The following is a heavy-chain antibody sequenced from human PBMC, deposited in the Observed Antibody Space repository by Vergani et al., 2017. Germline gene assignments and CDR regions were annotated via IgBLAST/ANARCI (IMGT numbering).Heavy chain of an antibody. V-gene: IGHV4-39*07. CDR3: AGLRFLGQDGWAFDI. CDR2: IYYSGST. Sequence: QLQLQESGPGLVKPSETLSLTCTVSGGSISSSSYYWGWIRQPPGNGLEWIGSIYYSGSTYYNPSLKSRVTISVDTSKNQFSLRLSSVTAADTAVYYCAGLRFLGQDGWAFDIWGQGTMVTVSS. J-gene: IGHJ3*02. D-gene: IGHD3-3*01. CDR1: GGSISSSSYY.